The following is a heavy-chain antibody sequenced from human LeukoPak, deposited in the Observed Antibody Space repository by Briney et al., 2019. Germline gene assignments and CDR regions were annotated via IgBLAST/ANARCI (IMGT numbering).Heavy chain of an antibody. CDR2: IKPNSGGT. D-gene: IGHD3-9*01. CDR1: GYTFSDYY. Sequence: GASVKVSCKTSGYTFSDYYIHCVRQAPGQGLEWMGWIKPNSGGTNYAQKFRGRVTMTRDTSISTAYMDLSRLRSDDTAVYYCARELYDTLTGYYNGLDYWGQGTLVTVSS. V-gene: IGHV1-2*02. J-gene: IGHJ4*02. CDR3: ARELYDTLTGYYNGLDY.